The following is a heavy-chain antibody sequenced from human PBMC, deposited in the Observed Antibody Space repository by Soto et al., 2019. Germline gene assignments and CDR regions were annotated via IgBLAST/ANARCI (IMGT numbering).Heavy chain of an antibody. V-gene: IGHV4-34*01. J-gene: IGHJ5*02. Sequence: SETLSLTCAVYGGSFSGYYWSWIRQPPGKGLEWIGEINHSGSTNYNPSLKSRVTISVDTSKNQFSLKLSSVTAADTAVYYCARGATLTTTRKRRGPWTPVARKFARKDNWFDPWGQGTLVTVSS. CDR1: GGSFSGYY. D-gene: IGHD4-4*01. CDR3: ARGATLTTTRKRRGPWTPVARKFARKDNWFDP. CDR2: INHSGST.